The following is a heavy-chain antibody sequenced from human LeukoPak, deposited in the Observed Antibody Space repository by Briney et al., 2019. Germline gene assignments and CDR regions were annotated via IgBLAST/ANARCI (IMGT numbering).Heavy chain of an antibody. V-gene: IGHV1-18*01. CDR2: ISAYNGNT. Sequence: GASVKVSCKASNYTFTSYGISWVRQAPGQGLEWMGWISAYNGNTNYAQKLQGRVTMTTDTSTSTAYMELRSLRSDDTAVYYCAGGIAAAGFFAFDIWGQGTMVTVSS. CDR1: NYTFTSYG. CDR3: AGGIAAAGFFAFDI. D-gene: IGHD6-13*01. J-gene: IGHJ3*02.